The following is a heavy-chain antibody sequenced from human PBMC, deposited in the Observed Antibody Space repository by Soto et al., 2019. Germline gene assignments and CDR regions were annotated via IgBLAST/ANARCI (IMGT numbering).Heavy chain of an antibody. V-gene: IGHV3-23*01. J-gene: IGHJ4*02. Sequence: EVQLLESGGGLVQPGGSLRLSCAASGFTFSRYAMRWVRQAPGKGLEWVSAISGSGGSTYYADSVKGRFTISRDNSKNTLYLQMNSLRAEDTAVYYCAKDARVYDILTGYYPDYWGQGTLVTVSS. CDR1: GFTFSRYA. D-gene: IGHD3-9*01. CDR2: ISGSGGST. CDR3: AKDARVYDILTGYYPDY.